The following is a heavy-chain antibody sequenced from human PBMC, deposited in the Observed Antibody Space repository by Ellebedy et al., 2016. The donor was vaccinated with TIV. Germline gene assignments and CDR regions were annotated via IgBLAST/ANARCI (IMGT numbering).Heavy chain of an antibody. Sequence: GESLKISXKGFGYSFNNHWIGWVRQMPGKGLEWVGNIYPGDSDTRYSPSFEGQVTISVDKSITTAYLEWSSLKASDTAMYYCARHIGGGVIMVRGCFDYWGQGSLVTVAS. J-gene: IGHJ4*02. CDR1: GYSFNNHW. D-gene: IGHD3-10*01. V-gene: IGHV5-51*01. CDR3: ARHIGGGVIMVRGCFDY. CDR2: IYPGDSDT.